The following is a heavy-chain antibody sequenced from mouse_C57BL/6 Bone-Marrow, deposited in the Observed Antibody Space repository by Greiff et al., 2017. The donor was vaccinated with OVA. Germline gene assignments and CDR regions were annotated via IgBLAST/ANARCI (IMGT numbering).Heavy chain of an antibody. J-gene: IGHJ2*01. D-gene: IGHD2-3*01. CDR2: INYDGSST. CDR1: GFTFSDYY. Sequence: EVKLVESEGGLVQPGSSMKLSCTASGFTFSDYYMAWVRQVPEKGLEWVANINYDGSSTYYLDSLKSRFIISRDNAKSILYLQMSSLKSEDTATYYCARELYDGYYFDYWGQGTTLTVSS. CDR3: ARELYDGYYFDY. V-gene: IGHV5-16*01.